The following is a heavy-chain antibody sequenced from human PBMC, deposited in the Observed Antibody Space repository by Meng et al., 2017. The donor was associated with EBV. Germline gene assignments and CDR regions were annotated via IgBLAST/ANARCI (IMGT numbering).Heavy chain of an antibody. CDR2: VHYTGST. J-gene: IGHJ5*02. D-gene: IGHD6-19*01. CDR3: ARPFPSWQSPRLDPCGA. Sequence: QLQLRESGPGQVKPSETLSLTCTVSGDSISSFYYWGWIRQPPGRGLEWIGSVHYTGSTYYSPSLKSRVTVSVDTSKNQFSLRLTSVTAADTAVYYCARPFPSWQSPRLDPCGAWGRGTLVTVSA. CDR1: GDSISSFYY. V-gene: IGHV4-39*01.